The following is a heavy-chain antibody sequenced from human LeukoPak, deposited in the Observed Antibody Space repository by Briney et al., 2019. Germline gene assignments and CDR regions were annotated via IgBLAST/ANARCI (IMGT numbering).Heavy chain of an antibody. CDR3: AKGSGINHYHWIDP. V-gene: IGHV3-23*01. CDR2: ISGSGGRT. Sequence: GGSLRLSCAASGFTFGSYAMNWVRQAPGKGLEWGSTISGSGGRTYSADSVKGRFTISRDNSKNTLYLQMDSLRAEDTALYYCAKGSGINHYHWIDPWGQGTLVTVSS. J-gene: IGHJ5*02. CDR1: GFTFGSYA. D-gene: IGHD1-14*01.